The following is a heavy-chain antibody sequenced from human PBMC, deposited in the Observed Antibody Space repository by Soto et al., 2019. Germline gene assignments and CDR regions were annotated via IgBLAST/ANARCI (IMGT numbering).Heavy chain of an antibody. CDR1: GFTFSSYE. Sequence: EVQLVESGGGLVQPGGSLRLSCAASGFTFSSYEMNWVRQAPGKGLEWVSYISSSGSTIYYADSVKGRFTISRDNAKNSLYLQMNSLRAEDTAVYYCARDSRKYWFDPWGQGTLVTVSS. V-gene: IGHV3-48*03. J-gene: IGHJ5*02. CDR3: ARDSRKYWFDP. CDR2: ISSSGSTI.